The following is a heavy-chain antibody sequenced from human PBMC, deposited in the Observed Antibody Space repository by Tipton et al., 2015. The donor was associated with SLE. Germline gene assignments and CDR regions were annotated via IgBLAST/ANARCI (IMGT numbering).Heavy chain of an antibody. Sequence: TLSLTCTVSGGSISSYYWSWIRQPPGKGLEWIGEINHGGSTNYNPSLTSRVTISVDTSKNQFSLKLSSVTAADTAVYYCARGYGSGSASPDYWGQGTLVTVSS. D-gene: IGHD3-10*01. J-gene: IGHJ4*02. CDR3: ARGYGSGSASPDY. CDR2: INHGGST. V-gene: IGHV4-34*01. CDR1: GGSISSYY.